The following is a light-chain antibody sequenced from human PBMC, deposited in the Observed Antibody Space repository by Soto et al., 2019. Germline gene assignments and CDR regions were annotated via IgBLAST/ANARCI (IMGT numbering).Light chain of an antibody. CDR2: GAS. CDR3: QQYDSTVWT. CDR1: QTVNSN. V-gene: IGKV3-15*01. J-gene: IGKJ1*01. Sequence: EIVMTQSPATLSVSPGERATLSCRARQTVNSNLAWYQQKPGQAPRLLIYGASTRATGISARFSGSGSGTEFTLTISSLQSEDFAFYYCQQYDSTVWTFGQGTKV.